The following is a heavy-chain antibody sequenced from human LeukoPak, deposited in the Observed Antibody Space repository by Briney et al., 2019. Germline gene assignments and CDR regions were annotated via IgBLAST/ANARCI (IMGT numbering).Heavy chain of an antibody. V-gene: IGHV4-38-2*01. CDR2: ISNTGNT. J-gene: IGHJ5*02. Sequence: SETLSLTCAVSGYTLSSSSSWGWIRQSPGKGLEWIGNISNTGNTYYNPAHKRRFTISIDTSKNQFSLKLSAVTAADTGVYYCARGDLGTSIFGVVFANGLDPGGQETRVTVSS. CDR3: ARGDLGTSIFGVVFANGLDP. CDR1: GYTLSSSSS. D-gene: IGHD3-3*01.